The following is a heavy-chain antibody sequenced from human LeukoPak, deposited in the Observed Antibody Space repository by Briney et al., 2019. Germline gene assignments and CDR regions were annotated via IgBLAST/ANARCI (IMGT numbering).Heavy chain of an antibody. CDR2: IYPGDSDT. V-gene: IGHV5-51*01. J-gene: IGHJ3*02. D-gene: IGHD3-10*01. Sequence: GESLKISCQGSGYTFTDYWIGWVRQMPGKGLEWMGIIYPGDSDTRYSPSFQGQVTISADKSISTAYLQWSSLKASDTAMYYCARSRITMVRGVKTAFDIWGQGTMVTVSS. CDR3: ARSRITMVRGVKTAFDI. CDR1: GYTFTDYW.